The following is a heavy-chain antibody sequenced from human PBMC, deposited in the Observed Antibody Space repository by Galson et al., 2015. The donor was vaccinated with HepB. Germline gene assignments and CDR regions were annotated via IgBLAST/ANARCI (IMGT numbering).Heavy chain of an antibody. CDR3: AREEEGSSWYHMRTGYFQH. CDR1: GYTFTSYG. Sequence: SVKVSCKASGYTFTSYGISWVRQAPGQGLEWMGWISAYNGNTNYAQKLQGRVTMTTGTSTSTAYMELRSLRSDDTAVYYCAREEEGSSWYHMRTGYFQHWGQGTLVTVSS. J-gene: IGHJ1*01. D-gene: IGHD6-13*01. V-gene: IGHV1-18*01. CDR2: ISAYNGNT.